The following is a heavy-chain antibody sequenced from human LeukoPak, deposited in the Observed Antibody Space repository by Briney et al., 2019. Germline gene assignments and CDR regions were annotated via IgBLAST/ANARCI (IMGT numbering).Heavy chain of an antibody. D-gene: IGHD2-21*01. V-gene: IGHV1-69*01. CDR3: ARAGEDDYCGGDCSLDY. CDR2: IIPIFGTA. CDR1: GGTFSSYA. J-gene: IGHJ4*02. Sequence: SVKVSCKASGGTFSSYAISWVRQAPGQGLEWVGGIIPIFGTANYAQKFQGRGTITADESTSTAYMELSSLRSEDTAVYYCARAGEDDYCGGDCSLDYWGQGSLVTGSS.